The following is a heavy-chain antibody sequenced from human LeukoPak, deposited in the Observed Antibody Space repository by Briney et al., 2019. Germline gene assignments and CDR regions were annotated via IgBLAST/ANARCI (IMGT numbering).Heavy chain of an antibody. CDR3: ARGPSSLAYYYYMDV. CDR2: IIPIFGTA. CDR1: GGTFSSYA. D-gene: IGHD3-16*02. Sequence: ASVKVSCKASGGTFSSYAISWVRQAPGQGLEWMGGIIPIFGTANYAQKFQGRVTITTDESTSTAYVELSSLRSEDTAVYYCARGPSSLAYYYYMDVWGKGTTVTVSS. V-gene: IGHV1-69*05. J-gene: IGHJ6*03.